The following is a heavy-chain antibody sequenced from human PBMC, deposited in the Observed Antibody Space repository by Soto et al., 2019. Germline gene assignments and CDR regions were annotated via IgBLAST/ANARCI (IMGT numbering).Heavy chain of an antibody. V-gene: IGHV1-8*01. Sequence: QVQLVQSGAEVKKPGASVKVSCKASGYTFTSYDINWVRQATGQGLEWMGWMNPNSGNTGYAQKFQGRVTMTRNTSISTAYMELGSLRSEDTAVYYCARIKGIVVVPAARRWFDPWGQGTLVTVSS. CDR3: ARIKGIVVVPAARRWFDP. CDR2: MNPNSGNT. J-gene: IGHJ5*02. D-gene: IGHD2-2*01. CDR1: GYTFTSYD.